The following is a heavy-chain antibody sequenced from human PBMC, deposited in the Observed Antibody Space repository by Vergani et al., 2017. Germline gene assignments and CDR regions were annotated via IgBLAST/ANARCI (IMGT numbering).Heavy chain of an antibody. D-gene: IGHD3-10*01. V-gene: IGHV4-61*02. CDR2: IHSSGTT. Sequence: QVQLHESGPGLGKPSQTLSLTCTVSGGSITSGSFYWSWIRQPAGKGLEWIGRIHSSGTTNYNPSLKSRVTLSVDTSKNQMSLRMTSVTAADTAVYYCARDSWTSELRGVYWFDTWGQGTLVSVSS. CDR3: ARDSWTSELRGVYWFDT. J-gene: IGHJ5*02. CDR1: GGSITSGSFY.